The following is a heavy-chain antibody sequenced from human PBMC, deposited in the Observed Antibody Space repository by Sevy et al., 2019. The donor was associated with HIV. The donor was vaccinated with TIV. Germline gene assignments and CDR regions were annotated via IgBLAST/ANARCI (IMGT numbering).Heavy chain of an antibody. CDR1: GFTFSSYA. J-gene: IGHJ4*02. CDR3: ARDLFSGGNAVYGY. D-gene: IGHD2-15*01. V-gene: IGHV3-21*01. Sequence: GGSLRGSCAASGFTFSSYAMNWVRQAPGKGLEWVSSINAISSNIYYADSVKGRFTISRDNAENSLYLQMNSVRAEDTAVYYCARDLFSGGNAVYGYWGQGTLVTVSS. CDR2: INAISSNI.